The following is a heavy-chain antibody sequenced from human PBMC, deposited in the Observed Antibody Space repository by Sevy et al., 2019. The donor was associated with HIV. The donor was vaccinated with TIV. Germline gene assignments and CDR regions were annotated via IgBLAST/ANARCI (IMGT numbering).Heavy chain of an antibody. V-gene: IGHV3-21*01. D-gene: IGHD6-19*01. CDR2: ISSSSSYI. J-gene: IGHJ4*02. Sequence: GGSLRLSCAASGFTFSSYSMNWVRQAPGKGLEWVSSISSSSSYIYYADSVKGRFTISRDNAKNSLYLQMNSLRAEDTAVYYCARDLSGWYGGYFDYWGQGTLVTVSS. CDR1: GFTFSSYS. CDR3: ARDLSGWYGGYFDY.